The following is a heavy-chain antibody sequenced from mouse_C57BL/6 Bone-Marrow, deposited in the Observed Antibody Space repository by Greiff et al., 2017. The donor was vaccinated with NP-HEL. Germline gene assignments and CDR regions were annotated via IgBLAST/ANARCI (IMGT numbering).Heavy chain of an antibody. D-gene: IGHD5-5*01. J-gene: IGHJ1*03. CDR3: VRRSRPTSYAHWYFDV. Sequence: EVQLQESGGGLVQPKGSLKLSCAASGFSFNTYAMNWVRQAPGKGLEWVARIRSKSNNYATYYADSVKDRFTISRDDSESMLYLQMNNLKTEDTAMYYCVRRSRPTSYAHWYFDVWGTGTTVTVSS. V-gene: IGHV10-1*01. CDR2: IRSKSNNYAT. CDR1: GFSFNTYA.